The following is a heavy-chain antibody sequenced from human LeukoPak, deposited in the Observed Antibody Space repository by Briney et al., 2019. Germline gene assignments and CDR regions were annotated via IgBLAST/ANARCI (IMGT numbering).Heavy chain of an antibody. V-gene: IGHV4-39*07. CDR3: ARGGLWAYYYGSGSYWTRDYFDY. D-gene: IGHD3-10*01. CDR1: GGSISSSSYY. Sequence: PSETLSLTCTVSGGSISSSSYYWGWIRQPPGKGLEWIGSIYYSGSTYYNPSLKSRVTISVDTSKNQFSLKLRSVTAADTAVYYCARGGLWAYYYGSGSYWTRDYFDYWGQGTLVTVSS. CDR2: IYYSGST. J-gene: IGHJ4*02.